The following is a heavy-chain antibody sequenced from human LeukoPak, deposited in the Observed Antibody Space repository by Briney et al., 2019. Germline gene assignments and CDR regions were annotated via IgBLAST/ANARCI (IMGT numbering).Heavy chain of an antibody. V-gene: IGHV4-31*03. CDR2: IYYSGST. Sequence: SQTLSLTCTVSGGSISSGGYYWSWIRQHPGKGLEWIGYIYYSGSTYYNPSLKSRVTLSVDTSKNQFSLKLSSVTAADTAVYYCARVGITMVRGVITWFDPWGQGTLVTVSS. CDR3: ARVGITMVRGVITWFDP. D-gene: IGHD3-10*01. CDR1: GGSISSGGYY. J-gene: IGHJ5*02.